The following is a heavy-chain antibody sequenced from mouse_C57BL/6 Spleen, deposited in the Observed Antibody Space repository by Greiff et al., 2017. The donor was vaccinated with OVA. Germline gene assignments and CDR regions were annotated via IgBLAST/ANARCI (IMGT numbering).Heavy chain of an antibody. CDR2: INPYNGGT. D-gene: IGHD3-2*02. J-gene: IGHJ2*01. CDR3: ARSRQLRPDY. CDR1: GYTFTDYY. Sequence: EVMLVESGPVLVKPGASVKMSCKASGYTFTDYYMNWVKQSHGKSLEWIGVINPYNGGTSYNQKFKGKATLTVDKSSSTAYMELNSLTSEDSAVYYCARSRQLRPDYWGQGTTLTVSS. V-gene: IGHV1-19*01.